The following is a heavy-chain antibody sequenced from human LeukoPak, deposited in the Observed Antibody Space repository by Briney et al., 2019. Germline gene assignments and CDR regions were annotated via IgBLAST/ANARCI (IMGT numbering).Heavy chain of an antibody. CDR2: ISTSSSTI. V-gene: IGHV3-48*01. CDR3: ARLGTYRGSSSVSDWFDP. D-gene: IGHD6-6*01. J-gene: IGHJ5*02. Sequence: GGSLRLSCAASGFTFRSYSMNWVRQAPGKGLEWVSYISTSSSTIYYADSVKGRFTISRDNAKNSLYLQMNSLRAEDTAVYYCARLGTYRGSSSVSDWFDPWGQGTLVTVSS. CDR1: GFTFRSYS.